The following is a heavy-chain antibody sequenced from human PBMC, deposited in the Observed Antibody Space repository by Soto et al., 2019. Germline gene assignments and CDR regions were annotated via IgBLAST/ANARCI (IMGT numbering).Heavy chain of an antibody. J-gene: IGHJ6*03. CDR2: ISSNGVGT. V-gene: IGHV3-64*01. CDR3: ARGARPDFYYKGV. Sequence: EVQLAESGGGLAQPGGSLRLSCAASGFTLSGYAMDWVRQAPGKGLEYVSGISSNGVGTYYANSVQGRFTISRDNSKNTGYLQMGSLNTEYMALYYWARGARPDFYYKGVWGKGTTVTVSS. D-gene: IGHD6-6*01. CDR1: GFTLSGYA.